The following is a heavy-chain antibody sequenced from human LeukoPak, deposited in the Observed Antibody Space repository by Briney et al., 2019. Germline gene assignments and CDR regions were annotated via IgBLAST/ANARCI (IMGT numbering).Heavy chain of an antibody. V-gene: IGHV4-34*01. D-gene: IGHD2-2*01. CDR3: ARGPIDSSTSSPDGSGMDV. J-gene: IGHJ6*02. CDR2: INHSGST. Sequence: PSETLSLTCTVSGGSISNGDHYWSWIRQPPGKGLEWIGEINHSGSTNYNPSLKSRVTISVDTSKNQFSLKLSSVTAADTAVYYCARGPIDSSTSSPDGSGMDVWGQGTTVTVSS. CDR1: GGSISNGDHY.